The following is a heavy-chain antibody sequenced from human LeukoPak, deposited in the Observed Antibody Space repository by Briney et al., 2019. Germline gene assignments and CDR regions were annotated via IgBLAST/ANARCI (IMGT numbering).Heavy chain of an antibody. CDR3: AGGGGSYGDNYYYGMDV. CDR2: INPSGGST. D-gene: IGHD1-26*01. CDR1: GYTFTSYA. J-gene: IGHJ6*02. Sequence: ASVKVSCKASGYTFTSYAMHWVRQAPGQGLEWMGIINPSGGSTSYAQKFQGRVTMTRDTSTSTVYMELSSLRSEDTAVYYCAGGGGSYGDNYYYGMDVWGQGTTVTVSS. V-gene: IGHV1-46*01.